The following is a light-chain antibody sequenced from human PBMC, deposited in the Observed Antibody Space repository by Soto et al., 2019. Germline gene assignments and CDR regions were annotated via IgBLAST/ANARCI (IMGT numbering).Light chain of an antibody. CDR3: QQSYSIPYT. CDR1: QSISNY. CDR2: AAS. V-gene: IGKV1-39*01. Sequence: IQMKHSPSSLSASVGDRVTVTCRASQSISNYLNWYQQKPGKAPKLLIYAASSLQSGVPSRFSGSGSGTDVTLTISSLQPEDFATYYCQQSYSIPYTFGQGTKLEIK. J-gene: IGKJ2*01.